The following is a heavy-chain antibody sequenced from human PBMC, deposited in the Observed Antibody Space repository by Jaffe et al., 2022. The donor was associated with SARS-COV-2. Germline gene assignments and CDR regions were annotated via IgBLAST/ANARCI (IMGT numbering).Heavy chain of an antibody. Sequence: EVQLLESGGGLVQPGGSLRLSCAASGFTFSSYAMSWVRQAPGKGLEWVSAISGSGGSTYYADSVKGRFTISRDNSKNTLYLQMNSLRAEDTAVYYCAKTPGRVGGNAEYFQHWGQGTLVTVSS. V-gene: IGHV3-23*01. D-gene: IGHD3-16*01. CDR3: AKTPGRVGGNAEYFQH. CDR1: GFTFSSYA. J-gene: IGHJ1*01. CDR2: ISGSGGST.